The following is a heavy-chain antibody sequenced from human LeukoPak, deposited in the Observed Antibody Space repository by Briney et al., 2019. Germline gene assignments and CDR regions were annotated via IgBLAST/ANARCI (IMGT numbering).Heavy chain of an antibody. CDR3: ARGPVVITTLGWFDP. J-gene: IGHJ5*02. CDR1: GGSISSGGYS. D-gene: IGHD3-22*01. CDR2: IYHSGST. V-gene: IGHV4-30-2*01. Sequence: SQTLSLTCAVSGGSISSGGYSWSWIRQPPGKGLEWIGYIYHSGSTYYNPSLKSRVTISVDRSKNQFSLKLSSVTAADTAVYYCARGPVVITTLGWFDPWGQGTLVTVSS.